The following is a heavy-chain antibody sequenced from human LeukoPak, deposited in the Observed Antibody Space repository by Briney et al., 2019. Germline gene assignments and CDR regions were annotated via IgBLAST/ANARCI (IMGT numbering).Heavy chain of an antibody. CDR1: GGFISTYY. D-gene: IGHD2/OR15-2a*01. CDR2: IYYSGST. CDR3: ARAPFQGYMDV. Sequence: ETLSLPCTFSGGFISTYYWRWVRQPPGKGLEWIGYIYYSGSTNYNPSLKSRLSISVDTSKNQFSLKLRSVSDADTAAYYCARAPFQGYMDVWGKGTTVTVSS. J-gene: IGHJ6*04. V-gene: IGHV4-59*01.